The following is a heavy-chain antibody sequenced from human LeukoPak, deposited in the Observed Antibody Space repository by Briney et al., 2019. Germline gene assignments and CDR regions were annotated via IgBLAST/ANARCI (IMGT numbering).Heavy chain of an antibody. J-gene: IGHJ4*02. D-gene: IGHD1-26*01. Sequence: PSETLSLTCGVSGGSISGTNWWSWVRQPPGQGLEWTGEISLAGQTNYNPSLNGRVTMSLDKSSNQLSLNLNSVTAADTATYYCSRESGAFCPFGYWGQGTLVIVSS. CDR1: GGSISGTNW. CDR3: SRESGAFCPFGY. CDR2: ISLAGQT. V-gene: IGHV4/OR15-8*02.